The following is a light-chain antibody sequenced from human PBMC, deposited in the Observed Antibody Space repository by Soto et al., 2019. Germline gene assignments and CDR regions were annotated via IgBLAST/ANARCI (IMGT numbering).Light chain of an antibody. CDR1: SSDVGGYNY. CDR2: EVS. V-gene: IGLV2-8*01. J-gene: IGLJ1*01. Sequence: ALTQPPSASGSPGQSVTVSCTGTSSDVGGYNYVSWFQQHPGKAPKLMIYEVSKRPSGVPDRFSGSKSGNTASLTVSGLQAEDEADYYCSSYAGSNNFVFGTGTKVTV. CDR3: SSYAGSNNFV.